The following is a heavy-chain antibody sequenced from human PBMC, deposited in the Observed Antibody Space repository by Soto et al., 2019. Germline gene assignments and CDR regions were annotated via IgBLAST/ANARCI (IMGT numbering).Heavy chain of an antibody. V-gene: IGHV4-59*01. J-gene: IGHJ4*02. CDR2: IYYSGST. Sequence: SETLSLTCTVSGGSISSYYWSWIRQPPGKGLEWIGYIYYSGSTNYNPSLKSRVTISVDTSKNQFSLKLSSVTAADTAVYYCARVYVDTAMVFYFDYWGQGTLVTVSS. CDR3: ARVYVDTAMVFYFDY. D-gene: IGHD5-18*01. CDR1: GGSISSYY.